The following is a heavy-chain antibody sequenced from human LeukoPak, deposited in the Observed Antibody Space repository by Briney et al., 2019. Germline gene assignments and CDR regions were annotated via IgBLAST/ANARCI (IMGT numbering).Heavy chain of an antibody. CDR1: GGSISSSSYY. J-gene: IGHJ4*02. D-gene: IGHD6-19*01. CDR3: ARRHSSGWYDY. Sequence: SPSETLSLTCTVSGGSISSSSYYWGWIRQPPGKGLEWIGSIYYSGSTYYNPSLKSRVTISVDTSKNQFSLKLSSVTAADTAVYYCARRHSSGWYDYWGQGTLVTVSS. CDR2: IYYSGST. V-gene: IGHV4-39*01.